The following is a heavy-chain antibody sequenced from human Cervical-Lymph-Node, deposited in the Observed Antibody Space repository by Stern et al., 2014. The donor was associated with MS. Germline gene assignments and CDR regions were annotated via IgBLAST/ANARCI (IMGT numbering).Heavy chain of an antibody. V-gene: IGHV2-5*02. J-gene: IGHJ4*02. Sequence: QITLKESGPTLAKPTQTVTLTCTLSGFSVTTAGVGVGWIRQPPGKALEWLALIYWDDDKLYSPSLKSRLTITKDTSKNQVVLTMTNVDPVDTATYYCAHSRVKYCRGGTCYSSLFDYWGQGTLVTVSS. CDR2: IYWDDDK. CDR3: AHSRVKYCRGGTCYSSLFDY. CDR1: GFSVTTAGVG. D-gene: IGHD2-15*01.